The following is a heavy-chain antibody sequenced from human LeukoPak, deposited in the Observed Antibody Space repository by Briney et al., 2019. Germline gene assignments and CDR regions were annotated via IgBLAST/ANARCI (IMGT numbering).Heavy chain of an antibody. CDR2: IYPGDSDT. Sequence: GESLKISCKGSGYSFTTYWIGWVRQMPGKGLEWMGIIYPGDSDTKYSPSFQGQVTISADKSISTAYLQWSNLKASDTATYYCARSGLGDSRVYWGQGTLVTVSS. CDR1: GYSFTTYW. D-gene: IGHD3-16*01. J-gene: IGHJ4*02. V-gene: IGHV5-51*01. CDR3: ARSGLGDSRVY.